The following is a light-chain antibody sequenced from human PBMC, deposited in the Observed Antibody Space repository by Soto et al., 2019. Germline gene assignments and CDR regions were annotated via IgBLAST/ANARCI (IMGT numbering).Light chain of an antibody. CDR3: QTWGTGVRGVV. Sequence: QLVLTQSPSASASLGASVKLTCTLSSGHSTYTIAWHQQQPEKGPRYLMKVNSDGSHTKGDGIPDRFSGSSSGAERYLTISSLQSEDEADYYCQTWGTGVRGVVFGGGTKLTVL. J-gene: IGLJ2*01. CDR2: VNSDGSH. V-gene: IGLV4-69*02. CDR1: SGHSTYT.